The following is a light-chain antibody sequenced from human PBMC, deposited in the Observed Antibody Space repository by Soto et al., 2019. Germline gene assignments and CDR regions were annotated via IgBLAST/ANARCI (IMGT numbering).Light chain of an antibody. CDR1: YPNIGSNT. J-gene: IGLJ2*01. CDR3: ATWDDSLNVVV. V-gene: IGLV1-44*01. CDR2: DNN. Sequence: QSVLTQPPSASGTPGQRVTISCSGGYPNIGSNTVNWYHQLPGTAPKLLIYDNNQRPSGVPDRFSGSTSGTSASLAISGLLSEDDADYYCATWDDSLNVVVFGGGTQLTVL.